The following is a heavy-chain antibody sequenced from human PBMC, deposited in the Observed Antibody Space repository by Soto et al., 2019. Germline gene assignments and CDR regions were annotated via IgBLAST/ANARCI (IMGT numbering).Heavy chain of an antibody. CDR2: IDPSDSYT. V-gene: IGHV5-10-1*01. Sequence: GESLKISCKGSGYSFTSYWISWVRQMSGKGLEWMGRIDPSDSYTNYSPSFQGHVTISADKSISTAYLQWSSLKASDTAMYYCAREPYDILTGYSYYYYGMDVWGQGTTVTVSS. CDR1: GYSFTSYW. CDR3: AREPYDILTGYSYYYYGMDV. D-gene: IGHD3-9*01. J-gene: IGHJ6*02.